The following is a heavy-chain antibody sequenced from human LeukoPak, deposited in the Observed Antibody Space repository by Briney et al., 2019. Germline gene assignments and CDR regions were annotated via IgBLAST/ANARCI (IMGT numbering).Heavy chain of an antibody. Sequence: PGGSLRLSCAASGFTFSNYGMHWVRQAPGKGLEWVAVIWYDGSNKYCSDSVKGRFTISRDNSKNTLYLQMNSLRAEDTAVYYCATTASRGPQSAEYFQYWGQGTLATVSS. CDR2: IWYDGSNK. CDR1: GFTFSNYG. V-gene: IGHV3-33*01. CDR3: ATTASRGPQSAEYFQY. J-gene: IGHJ1*01.